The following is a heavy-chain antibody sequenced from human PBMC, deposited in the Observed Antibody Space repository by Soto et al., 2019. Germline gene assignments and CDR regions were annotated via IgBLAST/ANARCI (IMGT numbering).Heavy chain of an antibody. CDR3: TTTWSSGYP. D-gene: IGHD3-22*01. V-gene: IGHV3-73*01. CDR1: GFTFSSYP. CDR2: IRNKANNYAT. J-gene: IGHJ5*02. Sequence: EVQLLESGGGWVQPGGSLRLSCATSGFTFSSYPMNWVRQAPGKGLEWVGRIRNKANNYATAYAASVRGRFTISRDDSKNTAYLQMNSLKTEDTAVYYCTTTWSSGYPWGQGTLVTVSS.